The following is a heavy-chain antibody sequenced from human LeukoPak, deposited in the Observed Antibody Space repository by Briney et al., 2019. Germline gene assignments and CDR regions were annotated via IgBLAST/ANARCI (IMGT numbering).Heavy chain of an antibody. Sequence: PSETLSLNCTVSGGSISSYYWSWIRQPPGKGLEWIGYIYYSGSTNYNPSLKSRVTISVDTSKNQFSLKLSSVTAADTAVYYCARDNGSSEWSWFDPWGQGTLVTVSS. CDR2: IYYSGST. CDR3: ARDNGSSEWSWFDP. V-gene: IGHV4-59*01. D-gene: IGHD6-13*01. CDR1: GGSISSYY. J-gene: IGHJ5*02.